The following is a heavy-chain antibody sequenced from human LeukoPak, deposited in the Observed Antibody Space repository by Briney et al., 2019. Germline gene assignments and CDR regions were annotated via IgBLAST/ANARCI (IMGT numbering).Heavy chain of an antibody. V-gene: IGHV1-69*13. D-gene: IGHD1-1*01. CDR3: ARVLEIYYYYGMDV. Sequence: ASVKVSFKASGGTFSSYAISWVRQAPGQGLEWMGGIIPIFGTANYAQKFQGRVTITADESTSTAYMELSSPRSEDTAVYYCARVLEIYYYYGMDVWGQGTTVTVSS. CDR1: GGTFSSYA. J-gene: IGHJ6*02. CDR2: IIPIFGTA.